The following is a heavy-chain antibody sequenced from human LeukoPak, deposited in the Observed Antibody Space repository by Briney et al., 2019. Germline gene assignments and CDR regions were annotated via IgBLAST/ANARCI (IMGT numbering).Heavy chain of an antibody. CDR2: ISGGGGST. Sequence: GGSLRLSCAASGFTFTSYSMNWVRQAPGKGLEWVSTISGGGGSTYYADSVKGRFTISRDNSKNMLYLQVNSLRAEDTAVYYCAKGGKWDVTPFDYWGQGTLVTVSS. CDR3: AKGGKWDVTPFDY. CDR1: GFTFTSYS. V-gene: IGHV3-23*01. J-gene: IGHJ4*02. D-gene: IGHD1-26*01.